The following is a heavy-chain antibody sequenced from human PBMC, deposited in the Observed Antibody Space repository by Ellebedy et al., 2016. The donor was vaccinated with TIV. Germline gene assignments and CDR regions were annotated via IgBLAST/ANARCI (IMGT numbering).Heavy chain of an antibody. V-gene: IGHV1-3*01. CDR1: GYTFTTYA. CDR3: ARGYGGLGYFDDH. D-gene: IGHD6-25*01. CDR2: INAGNGNT. J-gene: IGHJ4*02. Sequence: AASVKVSCKASGYTFTTYAMHWVRQAPGQRLEWMGWINAGNGNTKYSQKFQGRVTRTAETSTGTAYMEVSSLKSEDTAGYYCARGYGGLGYFDDHWGQGTRVTVSS.